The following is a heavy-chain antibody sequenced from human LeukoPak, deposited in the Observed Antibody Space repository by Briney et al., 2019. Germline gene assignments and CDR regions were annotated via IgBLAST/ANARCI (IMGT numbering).Heavy chain of an antibody. J-gene: IGHJ4*02. V-gene: IGHV3-53*05. CDR3: ARDAITGAPDYFDY. Sequence: GGSLRLSCAASGFTVSSNYMSWVRQAPGKGLEWVSVIYSGGSTYYADSVKGRFTISRDNSKNTLYLQMNSLRAEDTAVYYCARDAITGAPDYFDYWGQGTLVTVSS. CDR2: IYSGGST. D-gene: IGHD1-14*01. CDR1: GFTVSSNY.